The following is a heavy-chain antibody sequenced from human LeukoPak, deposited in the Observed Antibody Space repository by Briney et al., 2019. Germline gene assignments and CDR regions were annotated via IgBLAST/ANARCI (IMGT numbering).Heavy chain of an antibody. CDR3: ASLPTVDSSGYIVY. D-gene: IGHD3-22*01. V-gene: IGHV4-34*01. CDR1: GGSFSGYY. CDR2: INHSGST. Sequence: PSETLSLTCAVYGGSFSGYYWSWIRQPPGKGLEWIGEINHSGSTNYNPSLKSRVTISVDTSKNQFSLKLSSVTAADTAVYYCASLPTVDSSGYIVYWGQGTLVTVSS. J-gene: IGHJ4*02.